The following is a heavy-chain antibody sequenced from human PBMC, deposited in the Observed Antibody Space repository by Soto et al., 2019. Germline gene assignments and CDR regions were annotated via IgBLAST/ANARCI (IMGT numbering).Heavy chain of an antibody. CDR1: GGSISSGGYS. Sequence: QLQLLESGSGLVKPSQTLSLTCAVSGGSISSGGYSWGWIRQPPGKGLEWIGHIYHSVSTYYNPSLKSRVTISVDRSKNQFSLRLSSVTAADTAVYYCARVPDYWGQGTLVTVSS. V-gene: IGHV4-30-2*01. J-gene: IGHJ4*02. CDR2: IYHSVST. CDR3: ARVPDY.